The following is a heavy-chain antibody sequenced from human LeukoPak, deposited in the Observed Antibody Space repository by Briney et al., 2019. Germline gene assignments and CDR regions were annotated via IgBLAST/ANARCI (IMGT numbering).Heavy chain of an antibody. Sequence: PGGSLRLSCAASGYTLSSYSMNWARQAPGKGLEWVSSISGTSAYIYYADSVKGQVTISQDNTQNSLYLQMDSLRDEYTAVYYGAREVGPIVGAPNYLDYWGQGTLVTVSS. CDR1: GYTLSSYS. CDR3: AREVGPIVGAPNYLDY. CDR2: ISGTSAYI. J-gene: IGHJ4*02. V-gene: IGHV3-21*01. D-gene: IGHD1-26*01.